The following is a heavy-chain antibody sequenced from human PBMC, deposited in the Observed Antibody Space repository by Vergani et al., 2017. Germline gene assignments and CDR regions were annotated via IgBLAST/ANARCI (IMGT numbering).Heavy chain of an antibody. D-gene: IGHD6-19*01. V-gene: IGHV5-51*01. CDR3: AGHPGCIGSFCSGWYD. CDR1: GYSFTSYW. CDR2: IYPGDSDT. Sequence: EVQLVPSGAEVKKPGASLKISCKGSGYSFTSYWIGWVRQMPGKGLEWMGIIYPGDSDTRYSPSLQGQFTISADKSISTAYLQWSSLTASDTAMYYCAGHPGCIGSFCSGWYDWGQGTLVTVSS. J-gene: IGHJ4*02.